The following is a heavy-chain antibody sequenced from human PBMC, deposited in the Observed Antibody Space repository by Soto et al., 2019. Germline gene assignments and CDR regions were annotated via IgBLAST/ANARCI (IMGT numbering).Heavy chain of an antibody. CDR3: ARDGCTNGVRYSVSTYYYYCMDV. V-gene: IGHV3-33*01. D-gene: IGHD2-8*01. J-gene: IGHJ6*02. Sequence: GGSLRLSCAASGFTCISYGMHWVRQAPGKWLDWVAVIWYDVSNKYYADSVKGRFTISRDNSKNTLYLQMNSLRAEDTAVYYCARDGCTNGVRYSVSTYYYYCMDVWGQGT. CDR1: GFTCISYG. CDR2: IWYDVSNK.